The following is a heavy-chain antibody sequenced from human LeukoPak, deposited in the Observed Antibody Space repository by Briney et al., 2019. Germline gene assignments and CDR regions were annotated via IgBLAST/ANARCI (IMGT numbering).Heavy chain of an antibody. J-gene: IGHJ4*02. Sequence: SETLSLTCTVSGGSISSYYWSWIRQPPGKGLGYIGYIYYSGSTNYNPSLKSRVTISVDTSKNQFSLKLSSVTAADTAVYYCAIGYSYGFDYWGQGTLVTVSS. V-gene: IGHV4-59*01. CDR1: GGSISSYY. CDR2: IYYSGST. CDR3: AIGYSYGFDY. D-gene: IGHD5-18*01.